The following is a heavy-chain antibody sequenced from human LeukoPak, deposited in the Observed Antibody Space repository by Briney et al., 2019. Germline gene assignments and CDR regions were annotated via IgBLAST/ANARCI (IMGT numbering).Heavy chain of an antibody. Sequence: GGSLRLSCVASGFRFTNHWMHWVRQAPGKGLVWVSRINIYDGDTYYAGSVRGRFTISRDTAENTMYLQMNSLRAEDTAIYYCARARDGSKNALDTWGQGTLVTVFS. J-gene: IGHJ5*02. CDR1: GFRFTNHW. V-gene: IGHV3-74*01. D-gene: IGHD4-11*01. CDR2: INIYDGDT. CDR3: ARARDGSKNALDT.